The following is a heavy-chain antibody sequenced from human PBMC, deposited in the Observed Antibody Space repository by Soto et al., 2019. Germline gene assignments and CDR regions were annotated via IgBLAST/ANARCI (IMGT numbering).Heavy chain of an antibody. Sequence: SETLSLTCTVSGGSVSSGSYYWSWIRQPPGKGLEWIGYMYYSGSTNYNPSLKSQVTISLDTSKNQFSLKLSSVTAADTAVYFCARTRDFWSGNDAFDIWGQGTMVTVSS. CDR1: GGSVSSGSYY. J-gene: IGHJ3*02. CDR2: MYYSGST. CDR3: ARTRDFWSGNDAFDI. V-gene: IGHV4-61*01. D-gene: IGHD3-3*01.